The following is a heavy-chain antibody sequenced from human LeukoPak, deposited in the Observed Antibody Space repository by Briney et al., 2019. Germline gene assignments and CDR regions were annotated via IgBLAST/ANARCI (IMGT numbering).Heavy chain of an antibody. CDR1: GGSFSGYY. J-gene: IGHJ4*02. D-gene: IGHD1-26*01. CDR2: INHSGST. V-gene: IGHV4-34*01. Sequence: PSETLSLTCAVYGGSFSGYYWSWIRQPPGKGLEWIGEINHSGSTNYNPSLKSRVTISVDTSKNQFSLKLSSVTAADTAVYYCARGDPSGRPGIASDYWGQGTLVTVSS. CDR3: ARGDPSGRPGIASDY.